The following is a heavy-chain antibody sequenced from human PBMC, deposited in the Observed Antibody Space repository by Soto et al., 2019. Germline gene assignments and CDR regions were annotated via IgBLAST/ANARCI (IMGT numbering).Heavy chain of an antibody. CDR1: GFTVSNSF. Sequence: DVQLVESGGDLVQPGGSLRLSCAASGFTVSNSFMSWVRQAPGEGLEWVSLIKNSAGTDYADSVRGRFIISTDNSKNTVYLQMNGLRVEDTAVYYCVRDFLGVTASWVGFDIWGQGTKVTVSS. CDR3: VRDFLGVTASWVGFDI. V-gene: IGHV3-66*01. CDR2: IKNSAGT. J-gene: IGHJ3*02. D-gene: IGHD2-21*02.